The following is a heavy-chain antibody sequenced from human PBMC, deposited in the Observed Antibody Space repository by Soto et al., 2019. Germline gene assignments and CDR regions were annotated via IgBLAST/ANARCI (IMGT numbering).Heavy chain of an antibody. CDR3: ARGGIGDIVVVTATYYFDY. J-gene: IGHJ4*02. V-gene: IGHV4-34*01. CDR2: INHSGST. Sequence: QVQLQQWGAGLLKPSETLSLTCAVYGGSFSGYYWSWIRQPPGKGLEWIGEINHSGSTNYNPSLKSPVPISVDTSKNQFSLKLSSVTAADTAVYYCARGGIGDIVVVTATYYFDYWGQGTLVTVSS. CDR1: GGSFSGYY. D-gene: IGHD2-21*02.